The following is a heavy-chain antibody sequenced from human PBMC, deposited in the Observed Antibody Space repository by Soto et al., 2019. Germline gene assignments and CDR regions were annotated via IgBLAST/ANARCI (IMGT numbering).Heavy chain of an antibody. CDR2: ISSSGSTI. J-gene: IGHJ5*02. CDR1: GFTFSSYE. D-gene: IGHD2-15*01. V-gene: IGHV3-48*03. CDR3: ARERSGGSGDNWFDP. Sequence: GGSLRLSCAASGFTFSSYEMNWVRQAPGKGLEWVSYISSSGSTIYYADSVKGRFTISRDNAKNSLYLQMNSLRAEDTAVYYCARERSGGSGDNWFDPWGQGTLVTVSS.